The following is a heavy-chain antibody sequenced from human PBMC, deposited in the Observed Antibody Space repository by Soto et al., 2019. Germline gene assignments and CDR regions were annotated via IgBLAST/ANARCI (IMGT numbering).Heavy chain of an antibody. V-gene: IGHV3-21*01. D-gene: IGHD2-2*01. CDR2: ISSSSSYI. Sequence: PGGSLRLSCAASGFTFSSYSMNWVRQAPGKGLEWVSSISSSSSYIYYADSVKGRFTISRDNAKNSLYLQMNSLRAEDTAVYYCARDDGWPSSTNLFDYWGQGTLVTVSS. J-gene: IGHJ4*02. CDR3: ARDDGWPSSTNLFDY. CDR1: GFTFSSYS.